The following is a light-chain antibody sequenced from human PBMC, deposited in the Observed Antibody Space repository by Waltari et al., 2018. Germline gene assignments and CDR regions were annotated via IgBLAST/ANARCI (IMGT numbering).Light chain of an antibody. CDR3: CSYAGTITPYV. J-gene: IGLJ1*01. V-gene: IGLV2-23*01. Sequence: QSALTQPASVSGSPGQSVTISCTGTSSDVGSYNLVSWYQHHPGKAPKHMIYEANKRPSGVSNRFSGSKSGITASLTISGLQAEDEADYYCCSYAGTITPYVFGSGTKVTVL. CDR2: EAN. CDR1: SSDVGSYNL.